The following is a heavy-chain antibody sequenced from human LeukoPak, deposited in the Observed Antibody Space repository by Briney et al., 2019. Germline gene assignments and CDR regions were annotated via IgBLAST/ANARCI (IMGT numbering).Heavy chain of an antibody. CDR2: IYSGGST. CDR1: EFSVGSNY. J-gene: IGHJ4*02. Sequence: GGSLRLSCAASEFSVGSNYMTWVRQAPGKGLEWVSLIYSGGSTYYADSVKGRFTISRDNSKSTLYLQMNSLRADDTALYYCGRGHWGLDYWGQGALVTVSS. D-gene: IGHD7-27*01. CDR3: GRGHWGLDY. V-gene: IGHV3-66*01.